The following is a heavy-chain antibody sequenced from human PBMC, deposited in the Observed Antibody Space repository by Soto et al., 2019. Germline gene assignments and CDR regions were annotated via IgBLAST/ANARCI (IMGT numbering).Heavy chain of an antibody. J-gene: IGHJ5*02. CDR3: ARDDAGGFDP. V-gene: IGHV4-59*01. CDR2: IYYSGST. CDR1: GGSISSYY. Sequence: QVQLQESGPGLVKPSETLSLTCTVSGGSISSYYWSWIRQPPGKGLEWIAYIYYSGSTKYNPSLKSRATLSVATSKNQFSLKLSSVPAADAAVYYCARDDAGGFDPWGQGTLVTVSS.